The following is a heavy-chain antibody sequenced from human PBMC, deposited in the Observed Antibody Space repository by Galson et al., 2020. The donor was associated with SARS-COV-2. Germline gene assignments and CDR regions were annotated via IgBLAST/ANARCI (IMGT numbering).Heavy chain of an antibody. J-gene: IGHJ6*02. CDR1: GFSFSSYG. Sequence: TGGSLRLSCAASGFSFSSYGMHWVRQAPGKGLEWVAVIWYDGSNKYYADSVRGRFTISRDNSKNTLYLQMNSLRAEDTAVYHCARGNYYYYYGMDVWGQGTTVTVSS. CDR3: ARGNYYYYYGMDV. CDR2: IWYDGSNK. V-gene: IGHV3-33*01.